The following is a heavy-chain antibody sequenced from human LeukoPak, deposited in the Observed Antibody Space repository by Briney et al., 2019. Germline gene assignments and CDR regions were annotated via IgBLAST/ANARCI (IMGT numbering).Heavy chain of an antibody. CDR3: AKDLQVSSAYHFDY. Sequence: GGSLRLSCAASGFSFDNYAMSWVRQAPGKGLEWVSAISGSAGSPHYADSVRGRFTISRDNSRNTLYLQMNSLRAEDTAVYYCAKDLQVSSAYHFDYWGQGTLVSVSS. CDR2: ISGSAGSP. V-gene: IGHV3-23*01. CDR1: GFSFDNYA. D-gene: IGHD6-19*01. J-gene: IGHJ4*02.